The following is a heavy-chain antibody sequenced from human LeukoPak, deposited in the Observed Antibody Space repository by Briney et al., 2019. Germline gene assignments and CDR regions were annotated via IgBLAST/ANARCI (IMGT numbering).Heavy chain of an antibody. CDR1: GFTFSSYS. J-gene: IGHJ4*02. V-gene: IGHV3-21*01. CDR2: ISSSSSYI. D-gene: IGHD6-13*01. Sequence: KTGGSLRLSCAASGFTFSSYSMNWVRQAPGKGLEWVSSISSSSSYIYYADSVKGRFTISRDNAKNSLYLQMNSLRAEDTAVYYCARGGQQLVRGVGSPIYWGQGTLVTVSS. CDR3: ARGGQQLVRGVGSPIY.